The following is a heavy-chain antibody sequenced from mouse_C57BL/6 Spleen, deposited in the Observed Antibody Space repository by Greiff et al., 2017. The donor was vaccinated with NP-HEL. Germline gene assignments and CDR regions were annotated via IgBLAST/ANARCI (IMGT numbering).Heavy chain of an antibody. Sequence: VQRVESGAELARPGASVKLSCKASGYTFTSYGISWVKQRTGQGLEWIGEIYPRSGNTYYNEKFKGKATLTADKSSSTAYMELRSLTSEDSAVYFCARSGNYYGSSCDYWGQGTTLTVSS. CDR2: IYPRSGNT. CDR3: ARSGNYYGSSCDY. D-gene: IGHD1-1*01. J-gene: IGHJ2*01. CDR1: GYTFTSYG. V-gene: IGHV1-81*01.